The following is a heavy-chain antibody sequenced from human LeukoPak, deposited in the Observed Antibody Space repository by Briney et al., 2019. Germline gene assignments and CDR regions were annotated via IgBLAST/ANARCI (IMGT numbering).Heavy chain of an antibody. CDR1: GFTFSSYA. CDR3: AKVRRDIVVVPAASFDY. J-gene: IGHJ4*02. D-gene: IGHD2-2*01. V-gene: IGHV3-23*01. Sequence: GGSLRLSCAASGFTFSSYATSWVRQAPGKGLEWVSAISGSGGSTYYADSVKGRFTISRDNSKNTLYLQMNSLRAEDTAVYYCAKVRRDIVVVPAASFDYWGQGTLVTVSS. CDR2: ISGSGGST.